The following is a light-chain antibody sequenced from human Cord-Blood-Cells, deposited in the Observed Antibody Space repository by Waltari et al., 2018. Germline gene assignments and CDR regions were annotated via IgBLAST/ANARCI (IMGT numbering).Light chain of an antibody. CDR3: QTWGTGIHV. CDR2: LNSDGSH. Sequence: QLVLTQSPSASASLGASVKLTCTLSSGHSSYAIACHQQQPKKGPRYLMKLNSDGSHSKGDGIPDRFSGSSSGAERYLTISSLQSEDEVDYYCQTWGTGIHVFGGGTKLTVL. J-gene: IGLJ3*02. V-gene: IGLV4-69*01. CDR1: SGHSSYA.